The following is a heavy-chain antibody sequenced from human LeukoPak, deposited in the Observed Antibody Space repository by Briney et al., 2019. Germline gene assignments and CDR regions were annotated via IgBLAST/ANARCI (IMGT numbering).Heavy chain of an antibody. CDR3: ATVGGFCPSSNCYAYFDY. D-gene: IGHD2-2*01. Sequence: GGSLRLSCVVSGLTLSNSAMTWVRQAPGKGLEWVSILTGDGTGTFYADSVKGRFSISRDISTNTLYLQMNSLGVDDTALYYCATVGGFCPSSNCYAYFDYWGQGSLVTVSS. V-gene: IGHV3-23*01. CDR2: LTGDGTGT. J-gene: IGHJ4*02. CDR1: GLTLSNSA.